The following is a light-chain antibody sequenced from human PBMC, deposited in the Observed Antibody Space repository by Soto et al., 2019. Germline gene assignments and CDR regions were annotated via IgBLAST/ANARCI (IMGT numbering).Light chain of an antibody. J-gene: IGKJ1*01. V-gene: IGKV1-12*01. Sequence: IQMTHSASSLSASIGYRVTITCLASQGIGVMLAWFQHKPGKAPQYLIQSASTLQSGVPSRFSGSGSGTEFILTINSLQPEDVAIYYCLQVNSFPRTFGQGTKVDI. CDR3: LQVNSFPRT. CDR2: SAS. CDR1: QGIGVM.